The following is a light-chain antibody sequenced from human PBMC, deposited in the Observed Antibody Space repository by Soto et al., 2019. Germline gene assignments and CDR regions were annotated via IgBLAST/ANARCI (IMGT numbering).Light chain of an antibody. CDR3: QQYNSYWT. V-gene: IGKV1-5*03. CDR1: QSISDW. Sequence: DIQMTHSPSTLSASVGSRFNITCRASQSISDWLAWYQQKPGKAPKLLIYRASSLESGVPSRFSGSASGTEFTLTISSLPPDDSASYYCQQYNSYWTFGQGTKVDIK. CDR2: RAS. J-gene: IGKJ1*01.